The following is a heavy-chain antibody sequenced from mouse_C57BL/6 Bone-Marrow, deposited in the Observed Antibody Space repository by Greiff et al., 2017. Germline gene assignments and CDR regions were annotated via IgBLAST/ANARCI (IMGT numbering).Heavy chain of an antibody. V-gene: IGHV1-39*01. Sequence: VQLQQSGPELVKPGASVKISCKASGYSFTDYNMNWVKQSNGKSLEWIGVINPNYGTTSYNQKFKGKATLTVDKSSSTAYMELRSLTSEDSAVYYCARQEDYYGSSYDYFDYWGQGTTLTVSS. CDR2: INPNYGTT. J-gene: IGHJ2*01. CDR1: GYSFTDYN. D-gene: IGHD1-1*01. CDR3: ARQEDYYGSSYDYFDY.